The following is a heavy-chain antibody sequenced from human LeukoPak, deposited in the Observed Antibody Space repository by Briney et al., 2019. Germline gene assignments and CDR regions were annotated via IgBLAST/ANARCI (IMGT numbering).Heavy chain of an antibody. Sequence: SETLSLTCTVSGGSISSSSYYWGWIRQPPGKGLEWIGSIYYSGSTYYNPSLKSRVTISVDTSKNQFSLKLSSVTAADTAVYYCARHVDYGDPIVNWFDPWGQGTLVTVSS. D-gene: IGHD4-17*01. V-gene: IGHV4-39*01. CDR2: IYYSGST. CDR1: GGSISSSSYY. CDR3: ARHVDYGDPIVNWFDP. J-gene: IGHJ5*02.